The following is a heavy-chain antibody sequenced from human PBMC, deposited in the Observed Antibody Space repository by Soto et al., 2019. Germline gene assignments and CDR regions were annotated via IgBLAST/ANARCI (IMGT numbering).Heavy chain of an antibody. D-gene: IGHD3-3*01. CDR2: ISGSDGKT. J-gene: IGHJ4*02. Sequence: LRLSFAASLLSFGVYALSWVRQAPGKGLEWVSTISGSDGKTFYADSVKGRFSISRDTSQNTLYLQMNSLRADDTAIYYCARWSYLDYWGQGTRVTVSS. V-gene: IGHV3-23*01. CDR1: LLSFGVYA. CDR3: ARWSYLDY.